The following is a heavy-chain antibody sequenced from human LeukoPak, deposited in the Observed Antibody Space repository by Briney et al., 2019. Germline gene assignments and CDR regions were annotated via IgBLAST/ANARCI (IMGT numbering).Heavy chain of an antibody. V-gene: IGHV3-43D*03. CDR3: AKDRGTSWTYYYYMDV. D-gene: IGHD6-13*01. J-gene: IGHJ6*03. Sequence: GGLRLSFSAPGCKFDDYSQDWGRPAPGKGLGGVSLIYWDGSATFYAASVKGRFTISRDNSENSLYLQMNSLRAEDTALYFCAKDRGTSWTYYYYMDVWGKGTTVTVSS. CDR2: IYWDGSAT. CDR1: GCKFDDYS.